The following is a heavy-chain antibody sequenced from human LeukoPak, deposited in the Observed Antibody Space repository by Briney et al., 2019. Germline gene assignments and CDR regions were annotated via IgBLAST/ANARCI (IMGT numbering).Heavy chain of an antibody. CDR2: VSYDGSNK. CDR1: GFTFSSYA. V-gene: IGHV3-30-3*01. CDR3: ARGAPVVAATLLYYYYYGMDV. Sequence: GGSLRLSCAASGFTFSSYAMHWVRQAPGKGLEWVAVVSYDGSNKYYADSVKGRFTISRDNSKNTLYLQMNSLRAEDTAVYYCARGAPVVAATLLYYYYYGMDVWGRGTTVTVSS. D-gene: IGHD2-15*01. J-gene: IGHJ6*02.